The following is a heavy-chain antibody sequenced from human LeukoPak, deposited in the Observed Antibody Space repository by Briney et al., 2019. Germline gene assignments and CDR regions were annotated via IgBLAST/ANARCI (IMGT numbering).Heavy chain of an antibody. D-gene: IGHD5-24*01. CDR2: ISSSGSTI. CDR1: GFTFSSYE. V-gene: IGHV3-48*03. J-gene: IGHJ4*02. Sequence: GGSLRLSCAASGFTFSSYEMNWVRQAPGKGLEWVSYISSSGSTIYYADSVKGRFTISRDNAKNSLYLQMNSLRAEDTAVYYCARGGYGYNFFDYWGQGTLVTVSS. CDR3: ARGGYGYNFFDY.